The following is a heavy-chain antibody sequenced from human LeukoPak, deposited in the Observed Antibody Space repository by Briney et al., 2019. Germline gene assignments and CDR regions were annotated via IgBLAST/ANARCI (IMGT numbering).Heavy chain of an antibody. CDR3: ARRSDSGSDDGEDYFDF. V-gene: IGHV4-39*01. CDR2: MYYDEST. D-gene: IGHD1-26*01. CDR1: AGSIFSTTFY. J-gene: IGHJ4*02. Sequence: SETLSLTCSVSAGSIFSTTFYWGWIRQPPGKGLEWIGSMYYDESTYYNPSLKSRVSISVDTSNNQFSLKLTSVTAAGTAADFCARRSDSGSDDGEDYFDFWGQGTLVTVSS.